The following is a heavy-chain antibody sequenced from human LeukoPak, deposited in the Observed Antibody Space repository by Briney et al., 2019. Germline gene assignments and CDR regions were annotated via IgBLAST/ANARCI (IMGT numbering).Heavy chain of an antibody. CDR2: IYHSGST. CDR3: ARARGTEAIDY. J-gene: IGHJ4*02. V-gene: IGHV4-4*02. CDR1: GGSISSSNW. Sequence: SETLSLTCAVSGGSISSSNWWSWVRQPPGKGLEWIGEIYHSGSTNYNPSLKSRVAISVDTSKNQFSLRMTSLTAADTAVYYCARARGTEAIDYWGQGTLVTVSS. D-gene: IGHD6-25*01.